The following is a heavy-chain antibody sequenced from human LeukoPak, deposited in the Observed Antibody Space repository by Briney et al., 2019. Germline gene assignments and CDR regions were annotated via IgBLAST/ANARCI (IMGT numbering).Heavy chain of an antibody. J-gene: IGHJ4*02. CDR3: AKDSRSQLLTHFDY. CDR2: ISGSGGST. CDR1: GVVFGSYG. V-gene: IGHV3-23*01. Sequence: GGSLRLSCAASGVVFGSYGMSWARQAPGKGLEWVAAISGSGGSTDYGDSVKGRFTISRDNSKNTLYLQMNSLRAEDTAVYYCAKDSRSQLLTHFDYWGQGTLVTVSS. D-gene: IGHD2-2*01.